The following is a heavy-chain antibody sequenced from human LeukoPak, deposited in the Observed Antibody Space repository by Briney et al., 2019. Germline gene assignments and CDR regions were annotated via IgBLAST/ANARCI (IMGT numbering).Heavy chain of an antibody. J-gene: IGHJ4*02. D-gene: IGHD3-22*01. Sequence: GGSLRLSCAASGFIFNTYDMYWVRQAPGKGLEWVTFIRHDGNSKHYADSAKGRFTISRDISKNTVYLQINSLRHEDTAMYYCAKGRGYYLDYWGQGTLVTVSS. CDR2: IRHDGNSK. CDR3: AKGRGYYLDY. CDR1: GFIFNTYD. V-gene: IGHV3-30*02.